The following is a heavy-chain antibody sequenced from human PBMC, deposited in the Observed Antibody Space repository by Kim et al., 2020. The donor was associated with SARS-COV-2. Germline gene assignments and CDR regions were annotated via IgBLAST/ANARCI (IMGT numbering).Heavy chain of an antibody. CDR3: AKGRARFDY. V-gene: IGHV4-59*12. J-gene: IGHJ4*02. Sequence: SETLSLTCPVSGASISSYYWSWIRQPPGKGLEWVGYIYYSGSTDYNPSLKSRVTISVDTSKNQFSLKLTSVTAADTAVYYCAKGRARFDYWGQGTLVTVS. CDR2: IYYSGST. CDR1: GASISSYY.